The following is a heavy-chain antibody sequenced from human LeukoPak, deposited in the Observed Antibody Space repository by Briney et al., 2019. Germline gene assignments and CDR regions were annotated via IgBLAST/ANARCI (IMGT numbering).Heavy chain of an antibody. CDR2: INYSGST. Sequence: SETLSLTCTVSGGSISSYYWSWIRQPPGKGLEWIGYINYSGSTNYNPSLKSRVTISVDTSKNQFSLKLSSVTAADTAVYYCARVMEAAGLPGNWFDPWGQGTLVTVSS. CDR3: ARVMEAAGLPGNWFDP. D-gene: IGHD6-13*01. V-gene: IGHV4-59*01. CDR1: GGSISSYY. J-gene: IGHJ5*02.